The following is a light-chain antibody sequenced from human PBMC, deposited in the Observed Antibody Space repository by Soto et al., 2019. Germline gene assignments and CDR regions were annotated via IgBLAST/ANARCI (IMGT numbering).Light chain of an antibody. Sequence: EVVMTQSPATLSVSPGERATLSCRASQSVSSSYLAWYQQKPGQAPRLLIYGASTRATGIPARFSGSGSGTDFTLTISRLEPEDFAVYYCQQYGNSPQTFGQGTKVDI. J-gene: IGKJ1*01. CDR3: QQYGNSPQT. V-gene: IGKV3-20*01. CDR1: QSVSSSY. CDR2: GAS.